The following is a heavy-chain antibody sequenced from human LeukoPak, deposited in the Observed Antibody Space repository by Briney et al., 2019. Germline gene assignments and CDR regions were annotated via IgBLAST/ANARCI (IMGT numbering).Heavy chain of an antibody. CDR1: AFTFSSYG. D-gene: IGHD4-23*01. CDR2: ISYDGSDK. Sequence: GGSLRLSCAASAFTFSSYGMHWVRQAPGKGLEWVALISYDGSDKDYAKSVKGRFTISRDNSKNTLYLQMNSLRAEDTAVYYCARDSLYGGFDYWGQGTLVTVSS. J-gene: IGHJ4*02. V-gene: IGHV3-30*03. CDR3: ARDSLYGGFDY.